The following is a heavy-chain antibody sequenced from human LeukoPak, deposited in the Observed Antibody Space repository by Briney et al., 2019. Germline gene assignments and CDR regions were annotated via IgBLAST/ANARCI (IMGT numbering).Heavy chain of an antibody. J-gene: IGHJ3*02. CDR3: ARDMLLEDAFDI. Sequence: GGSLRLSCVVSGFTFDDHAINWVRQAPGKGLEWVANINWNGGSTGYGDSVKGRFTISRDNTKNSVFLQMHSLRGDDTALYYCARDMLLEDAFDIWGQGTMVIVSS. CDR2: INWNGGST. D-gene: IGHD3-10*02. CDR1: GFTFDDHA. V-gene: IGHV3-20*04.